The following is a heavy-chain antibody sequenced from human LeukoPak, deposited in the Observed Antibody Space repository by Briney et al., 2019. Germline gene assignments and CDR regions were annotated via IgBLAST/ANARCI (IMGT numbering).Heavy chain of an antibody. CDR2: IYYSGST. Sequence: PSETLSLTCTVSGGSISSYYWSWIRQPPGKGLEWIGYIYYSGSTNYNPSLKSRVTISADTSKNQFSLKLSSVTAADTAVYYCARVGADSGSGWYRTVDYWGQGTLVTVSS. D-gene: IGHD6-19*01. CDR3: ARVGADSGSGWYRTVDY. CDR1: GGSISSYY. J-gene: IGHJ4*02. V-gene: IGHV4-59*01.